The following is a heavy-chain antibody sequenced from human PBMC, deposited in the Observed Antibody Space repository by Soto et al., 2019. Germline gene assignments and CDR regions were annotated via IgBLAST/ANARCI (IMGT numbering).Heavy chain of an antibody. J-gene: IGHJ4*02. D-gene: IGHD3-10*01. CDR3: ATAMDALYFDY. V-gene: IGHV1-3*01. CDR2: INAGNGNT. CDR1: GYTFTSYA. Sequence: GASVKVSCKASGYTFTSYAMHWVRQAPGQRLEWMGWINAGNGNTKYSQKFQGRVTMTEDTSTDTAYMELSSLRSEDTAVYYCATAMDALYFDYWGQGTLVTVSS.